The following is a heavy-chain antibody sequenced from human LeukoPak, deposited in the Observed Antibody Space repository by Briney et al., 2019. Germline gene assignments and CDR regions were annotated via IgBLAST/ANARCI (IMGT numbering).Heavy chain of an antibody. J-gene: IGHJ4*02. CDR3: ARHYYGSGSYYILFYFDY. D-gene: IGHD3-10*01. CDR2: IYYSGST. CDR1: GGSISSSSYY. Sequence: SETLSLTCTVSGGSISSSSYYWGWIRQPPGKGLEWIGSIYYSGSTYYNPSLKSRVTISVDTSKNQFSPKLSSVTAADTAVYYCARHYYGSGSYYILFYFDYWGQGTLVTVSS. V-gene: IGHV4-39*01.